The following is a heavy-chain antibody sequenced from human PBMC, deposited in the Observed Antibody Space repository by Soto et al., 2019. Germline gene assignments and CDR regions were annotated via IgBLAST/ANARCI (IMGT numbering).Heavy chain of an antibody. V-gene: IGHV4-59*01. J-gene: IGHJ5*02. CDR2: IYYSGST. CDR3: ARVLGYCSGGSCFGRFDP. Sequence: QVQLQESGPGLVKPSETLSLTCTVSGGSITSYYWSWIRQPPGRGLEWIGYIYYSGSTNYNPSLTSRVTISVDTSKNQFSLKLSSVTAADTAVYYCARVLGYCSGGSCFGRFDPWGQGALVTVSS. D-gene: IGHD2-15*01. CDR1: GGSITSYY.